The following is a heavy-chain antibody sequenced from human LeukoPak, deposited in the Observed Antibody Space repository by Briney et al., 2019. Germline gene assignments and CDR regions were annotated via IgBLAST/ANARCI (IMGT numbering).Heavy chain of an antibody. Sequence: GGSLRLSCAASGLIFGSRWMSWIRQAPGKGLEWVANIKRDGSGEYYLDSVKGRFTISRDNAKNSLYLQMNSLRAEDTAVYYCASLLGDKTIFDFWGQGTLVTISS. J-gene: IGHJ4*02. CDR1: GLIFGSRW. CDR2: IKRDGSGE. D-gene: IGHD1-26*01. CDR3: ASLLGDKTIFDF. V-gene: IGHV3-7*01.